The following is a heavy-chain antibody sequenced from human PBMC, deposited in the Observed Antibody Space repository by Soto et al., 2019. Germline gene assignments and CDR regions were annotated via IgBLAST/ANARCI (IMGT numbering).Heavy chain of an antibody. V-gene: IGHV1-69*13. CDR3: ARLYSSSWPTPY. D-gene: IGHD6-13*01. J-gene: IGHJ4*02. CDR1: GGTFSSYA. Sequence: SVKVSCKACGGTFSSYAISWVRQAPGQGLEWMGGIIPIFGTANYAQKFQGRVTITADESTSTAYMELSSPRSEDTAVYYCARLYSSSWPTPYWGQGTLVTVSS. CDR2: IIPIFGTA.